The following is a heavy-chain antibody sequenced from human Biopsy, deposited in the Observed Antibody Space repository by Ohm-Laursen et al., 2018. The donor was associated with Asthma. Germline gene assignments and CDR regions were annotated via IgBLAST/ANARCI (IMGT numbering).Heavy chain of an antibody. V-gene: IGHV3-30-3*01. CDR2: ISYDGSNK. CDR3: ARDLHPTNHLGELSEGFDY. D-gene: IGHD3-16*02. J-gene: IGHJ4*02. Sequence: AVRLSRPASGFSFSSYAMHWVRQAPGKGLEWVAVISYDGSNKYYADSVKGRFTISRDNSKNTLYLQMNSLRAEDTAVYYCARDLHPTNHLGELSEGFDYWGQGTLVTVSS. CDR1: GFSFSSYA.